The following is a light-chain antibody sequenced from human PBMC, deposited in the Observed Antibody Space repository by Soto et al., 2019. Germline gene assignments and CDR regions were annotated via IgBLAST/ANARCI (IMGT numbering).Light chain of an antibody. CDR3: QQYNSYLWT. CDR2: AAS. CDR1: QGISSY. V-gene: IGKV1-9*01. J-gene: IGKJ1*01. Sequence: IQLTQSPSSLSASVGDRVTITCRASQGISSYLAWYQQKPGKXPKXXIYAASTLQSGVPSRFSGSGSGTELTLTISSLQPDDFETYDGQQYNSYLWTFGQGTKVDIK.